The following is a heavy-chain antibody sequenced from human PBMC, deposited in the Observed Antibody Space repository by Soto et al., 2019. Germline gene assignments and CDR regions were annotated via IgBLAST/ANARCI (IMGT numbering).Heavy chain of an antibody. J-gene: IGHJ2*01. CDR2: IFSNDEK. V-gene: IGHV2-26*01. D-gene: IGHD2-15*01. CDR1: GFSLSNARMG. Sequence: QVTLKESGPVLVKPTETLTLTCTVSGFSLSNARMGVSWIRQPPGKALEWLAHIFSNDEKSYSTSLKSRLTTSRDSAKSQVVLTVTNMDPVTTATYCCAGILGGGSPCDPWGRGTLFTFSS. CDR3: AGILGGGSPCDP.